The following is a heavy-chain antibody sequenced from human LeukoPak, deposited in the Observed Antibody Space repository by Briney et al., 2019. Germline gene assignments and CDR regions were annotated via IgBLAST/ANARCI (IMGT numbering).Heavy chain of an antibody. J-gene: IGHJ6*02. CDR2: IKQDGIEK. V-gene: IGHV3-7*03. Sequence: PGGSLRLSCAASGFTFNNYWMSWVRQAPGRGLEWVANIKQDGIEKYYVDSVKGRFTISRDNAKNSLYLQMNSLRAEDTAVYYCAKDSYSSSWYGGYYYYGMDVWGQGTTVTVSS. CDR1: GFTFNNYW. D-gene: IGHD6-13*01. CDR3: AKDSYSSSWYGGYYYYGMDV.